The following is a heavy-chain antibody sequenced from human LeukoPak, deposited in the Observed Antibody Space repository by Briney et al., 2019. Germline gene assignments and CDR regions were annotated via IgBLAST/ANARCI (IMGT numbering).Heavy chain of an antibody. V-gene: IGHV1-18*01. J-gene: IGHJ4*02. CDR3: ARDLDGSGSYYTDY. CDR2: ISAYNGNT. Sequence: ASVKVSCKASGFTFTSYGINWVRQAPGQGLEWMRWISAYNGNTNYAQNLQGRVTMTTDTSTSTAYMELRSLRSDDTAVYYCARDLDGSGSYYTDYWGQGILVTVSS. CDR1: GFTFTSYG. D-gene: IGHD3-10*01.